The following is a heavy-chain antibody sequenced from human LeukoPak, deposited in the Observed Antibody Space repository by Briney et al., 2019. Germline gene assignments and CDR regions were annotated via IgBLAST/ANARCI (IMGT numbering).Heavy chain of an antibody. D-gene: IGHD2-15*01. CDR3: ASISYCSGGSCYF. J-gene: IGHJ4*02. Sequence: PSETLSLTCTVSGGSISSNNYYWGWIRQPPGKGLEWIGSIHYSGSTYYNSSLKSRITISVDTSKNQFSLKLSSVTAADTAVYYCASISYCSGGSCYFWGQGTLVTVSS. CDR2: IHYSGST. V-gene: IGHV4-39*07. CDR1: GGSISSNNYY.